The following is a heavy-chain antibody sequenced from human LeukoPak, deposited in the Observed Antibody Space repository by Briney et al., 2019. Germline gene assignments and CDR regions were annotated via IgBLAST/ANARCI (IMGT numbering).Heavy chain of an antibody. CDR2: INPNSGGT. V-gene: IGHV1-2*02. Sequence: ASVKVSCKASGYTFTGYHMHWVRQAPGQGLEWMGWINPNSGGTTYAQNFQGRVTMTRDTSISTVYMDLTCLRSDDTALYYCARVRSGYSGYEALGYWGQGTLVTVSS. D-gene: IGHD5-12*01. CDR3: ARVRSGYSGYEALGY. CDR1: GYTFTGYH. J-gene: IGHJ4*02.